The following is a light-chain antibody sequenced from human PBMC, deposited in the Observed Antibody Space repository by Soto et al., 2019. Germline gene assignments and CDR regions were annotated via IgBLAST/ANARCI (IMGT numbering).Light chain of an antibody. CDR2: DVN. CDR1: NSDVGGYNY. J-gene: IGLJ1*01. V-gene: IGLV2-8*01. CDR3: SSHAGSTTFDV. Sequence: QSALTQPPSASGSPGQSVAISCTGTNSDVGGYNYVSWYQQHPGKAPKLMIYDVNRRPSGVPDRFSGSKSGNTASLTVSGLQAEDEADYYCSSHAGSTTFDVFGTGTKVT.